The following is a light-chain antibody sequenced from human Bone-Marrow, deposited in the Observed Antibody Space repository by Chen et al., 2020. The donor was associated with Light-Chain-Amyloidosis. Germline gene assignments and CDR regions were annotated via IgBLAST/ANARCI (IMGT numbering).Light chain of an antibody. CDR1: QSVLYNSNNKNY. V-gene: IGKV4-1*01. CDR2: WAS. CDR3: QQYYSTPYT. J-gene: IGKJ2*01. Sequence: DIVMTPSPDSLAVSLGERANINCKSSQSVLYNSNNKNYLAWYQQKPGQPPKLLIYWASTRESGVPDRFSGSGSGTDFTLTISSLQAEDVAVYYCQQYYSTPYTFGQGTKLEIK.